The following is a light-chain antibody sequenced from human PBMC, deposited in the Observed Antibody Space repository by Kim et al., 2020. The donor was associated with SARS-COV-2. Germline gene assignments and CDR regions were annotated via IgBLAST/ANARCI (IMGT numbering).Light chain of an antibody. CDR2: EDD. Sequence: GQTVTISCTRSRCRIDEHYVQWYQQRPGGVPTAVIYEDDQRPSGVSDRFSGSIDNSSNSASLTISGLKTEDEADYYCQSYNRSNVVFGGGTQLTVL. J-gene: IGLJ2*01. CDR1: RCRIDEHY. CDR3: QSYNRSNVV. V-gene: IGLV6-57*03.